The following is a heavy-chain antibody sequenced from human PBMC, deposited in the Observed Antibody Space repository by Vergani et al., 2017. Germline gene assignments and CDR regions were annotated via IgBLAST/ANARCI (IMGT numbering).Heavy chain of an antibody. CDR3: AREAFVVVPAAIHNWFDP. J-gene: IGHJ5*02. V-gene: IGHV1-8*01. D-gene: IGHD2-2*02. CDR1: GYTFTSYD. Sequence: QVQLVQSGAEVKKPGASVKVSCKASGYTFTSYDINWVRQATGQGLEWMGWMNPNSGNTGYAQKFQGRVTMTRNTSISTAYMELSSLRSEDTAVYYCAREAFVVVPAAIHNWFDPWGQGTLVTVSS. CDR2: MNPNSGNT.